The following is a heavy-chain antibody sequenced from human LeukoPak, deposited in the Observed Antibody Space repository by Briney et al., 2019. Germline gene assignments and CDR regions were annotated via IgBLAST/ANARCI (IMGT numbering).Heavy chain of an antibody. CDR1: GCSISSGGYY. D-gene: IGHD3-22*01. CDR2: IYYSGST. V-gene: IGHV4-61*08. Sequence: NTSQTLSQTCTVPGCSISSGGYYRSWIPQPPGKGLERIGYIYYSGSTNYNPSLKSRVTISLDTSRNQFSLKLRSVTAADTAVYYCARDRNSYDSSFQHWGQGTLVTVSS. J-gene: IGHJ1*01. CDR3: ARDRNSYDSSFQH.